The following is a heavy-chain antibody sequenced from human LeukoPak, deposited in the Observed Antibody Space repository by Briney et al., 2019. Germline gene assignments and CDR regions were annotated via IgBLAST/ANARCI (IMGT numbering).Heavy chain of an antibody. CDR3: ARWQWVPQNYYYMDV. CDR1: GYSLRGYG. Sequence: ASVKVSCKASGYSLRGYGISWVRQAPGQGLEWMGWISAYNDKTIYAQKFQGRLTLTTDTSTTSVHMELRTLNSDYTAVYYCARWQWVPQNYYYMDVWGNGTTVIVSS. D-gene: IGHD6-19*01. J-gene: IGHJ6*03. CDR2: ISAYNDKT. V-gene: IGHV1-18*01.